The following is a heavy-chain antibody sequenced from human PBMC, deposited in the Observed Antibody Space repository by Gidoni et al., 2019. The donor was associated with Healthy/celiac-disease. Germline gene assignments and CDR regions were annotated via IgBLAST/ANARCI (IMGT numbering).Heavy chain of an antibody. CDR2: IKQDGSEK. CDR3: ARLPYYDFWSGYYRGEDYLAHLDY. CDR1: GFTFSSYW. J-gene: IGHJ4*02. Sequence: EVQLVESGGGLVQPGGSLRLSCAASGFTFSSYWMSWVRQAPGKGLEWVANIKQDGSEKYYVDSVKGRFTISRDNAKNSLYLQMNSLRAEDTAVYYCARLPYYDFWSGYYRGEDYLAHLDYWGQGTLVTVSS. V-gene: IGHV3-7*03. D-gene: IGHD3-3*01.